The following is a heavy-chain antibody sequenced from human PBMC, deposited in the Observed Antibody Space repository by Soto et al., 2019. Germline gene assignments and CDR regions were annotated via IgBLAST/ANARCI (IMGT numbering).Heavy chain of an antibody. CDR1: GYSFTNYG. D-gene: IGHD6-19*01. CDR3: ARDRGVAPPVAGNTHYYYYMDV. J-gene: IGHJ6*03. V-gene: IGHV1-18*01. Sequence: QDQLVQSGAEVKKPGASVTVSCKASGYSFTNYGVTWVRQAPGQGLEWMGWISAFNGNTHYAQSLQGRVTMTTDASTSTAYMELRSLRSDDTDVYYCARDRGVAPPVAGNTHYYYYMDVWGKGTTVTVSS. CDR2: ISAFNGNT.